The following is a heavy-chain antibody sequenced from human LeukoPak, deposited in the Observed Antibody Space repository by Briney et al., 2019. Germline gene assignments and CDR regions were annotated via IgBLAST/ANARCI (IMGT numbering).Heavy chain of an antibody. D-gene: IGHD4-17*01. J-gene: IGHJ4*02. CDR3: ARAYGDYAEFDY. CDR2: ISYDGSNK. V-gene: IGHV3-30-3*01. CDR1: GFTFSSYA. Sequence: GGSLRLSCAASGFTFSSYAMHWVRQAPGKGLEWVAVISYDGSNKYYADSVKGRSTISRDNSKNTLYLQMNSLRAEDTAVYYCARAYGDYAEFDYWGQGTLVTVSS.